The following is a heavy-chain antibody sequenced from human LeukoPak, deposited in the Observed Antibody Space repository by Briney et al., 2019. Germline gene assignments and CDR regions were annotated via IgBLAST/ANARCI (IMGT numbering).Heavy chain of an antibody. D-gene: IGHD5-18*01. CDR3: AIVDSAMASSDAFDI. J-gene: IGHJ3*02. CDR1: GYTFTSYY. CDR2: ISPSGGST. V-gene: IGHV1-46*03. Sequence: GASLKFSSKASGYTFTSYYMHWVRQATGQGLELRGIISPSGGSTSYAQKFQGRFTMTRDTSTSTVYMELSSLRAEDTAVYYCAIVDSAMASSDAFDIWGQGTMVTVSS.